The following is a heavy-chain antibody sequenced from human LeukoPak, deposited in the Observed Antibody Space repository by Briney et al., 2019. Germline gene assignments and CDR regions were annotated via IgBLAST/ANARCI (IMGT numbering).Heavy chain of an antibody. V-gene: IGHV3-66*01. Sequence: PGGSLRLSCAASGFTVSTNYMNWVRQAPWRGLEWVSVIYSGGSTYYVDSVKGRFTISRDNSKNTLHLLMNSLRAEDTAVYFCARSKPPAVKDYYGLDVWGQGTTVTVSS. D-gene: IGHD6-13*01. CDR1: GFTVSTNY. J-gene: IGHJ6*02. CDR3: ARSKPPAVKDYYGLDV. CDR2: IYSGGST.